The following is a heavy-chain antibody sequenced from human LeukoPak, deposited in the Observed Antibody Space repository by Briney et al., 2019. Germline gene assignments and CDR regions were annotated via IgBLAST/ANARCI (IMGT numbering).Heavy chain of an antibody. V-gene: IGHV4-59*01. Sequence: SEPLSLTCTVSGGSISSYYWSWIRQPPGKGLQWIGYIHYSGSTNYNPSLKSRVTISVDTSKNQFSLKLTSVTAADTAVYYCARDDYGDYTFHHWGQGTLVTVSS. CDR1: GGSISSYY. D-gene: IGHD4-17*01. J-gene: IGHJ1*01. CDR3: ARDDYGDYTFHH. CDR2: IHYSGST.